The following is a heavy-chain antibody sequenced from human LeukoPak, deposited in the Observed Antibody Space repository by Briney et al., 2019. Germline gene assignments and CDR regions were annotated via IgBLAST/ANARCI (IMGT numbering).Heavy chain of an antibody. Sequence: GGSLRLSCPASGFTFSGSAMHWVRQASGKGLEWVGRIRSKANSYATAYAASVKGRFTISRDDSKNTAYLQMNSLKTEDTAVYYCTRVGATFLDYWGQGTLVTVPS. CDR1: GFTFSGSA. J-gene: IGHJ4*02. CDR2: IRSKANSYAT. CDR3: TRVGATFLDY. V-gene: IGHV3-73*01. D-gene: IGHD1-26*01.